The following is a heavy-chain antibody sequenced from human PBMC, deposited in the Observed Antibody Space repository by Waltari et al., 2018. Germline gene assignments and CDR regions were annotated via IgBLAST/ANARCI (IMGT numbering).Heavy chain of an antibody. D-gene: IGHD3-3*01. CDR3: VRDAFGNTIGGVFDY. CDR2: IRWNSNNI. CDR1: GFIFEESA. J-gene: IGHJ4*02. V-gene: IGHV3-9*01. Sequence: VQLVESGGGLVQPGKTLRLSCVASGFIFEESAMHWVRQVPGKGLEWLSGIRWNSNNIGYADSVKGRFTISRDNAENSLYRLMNNLRSDDTALYYCVRDAFGNTIGGVFDYWGQGTLLTVSS.